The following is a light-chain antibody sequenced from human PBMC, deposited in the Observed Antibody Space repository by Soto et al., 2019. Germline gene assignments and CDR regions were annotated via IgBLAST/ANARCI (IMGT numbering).Light chain of an antibody. CDR1: TIGSKS. V-gene: IGLV3-21*02. J-gene: IGLJ3*02. CDR2: DDR. CDR3: QVWDSSSDHWV. Sequence: SYELTQPPSVSVAPGQTARITCGGDTIGSKSVHWYQQKSGQAPVLVVYDDRDRPSGIPERFSGSNSGNPATLTISRVEAGDEADYYCQVWDSSSDHWVFGGGTQLTVL.